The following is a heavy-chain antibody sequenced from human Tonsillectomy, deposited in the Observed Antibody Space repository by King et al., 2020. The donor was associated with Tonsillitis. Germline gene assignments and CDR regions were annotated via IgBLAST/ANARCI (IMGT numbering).Heavy chain of an antibody. CDR2: ISAYNGNT. CDR3: AKTKSSAKFDGTPPYYYFMDV. J-gene: IGHJ6*03. V-gene: IGHV1-18*01. Sequence: VQLVQSGAEVKKPGASVKVSCKASGYTFTSYGITWVRQAPGQGLEWMGWISAYNGNTNYAQKLQGRVTMTTDTSTGTAYMELRSLRFEDTAVYYCAKTKSSAKFDGTPPYYYFMDVWGKGTTVTVSS. CDR1: GYTFTSYG. D-gene: IGHD3-9*01.